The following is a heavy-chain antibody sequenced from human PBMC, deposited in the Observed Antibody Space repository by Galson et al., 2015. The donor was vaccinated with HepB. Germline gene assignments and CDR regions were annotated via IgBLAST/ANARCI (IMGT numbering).Heavy chain of an antibody. J-gene: IGHJ3*02. CDR3: ARGGYDSSGSYFGTFEI. Sequence: SLRLSCAGSRFSFSTYSMNWVRQAPGKGLEWISYITSSGDTMYYADSVKGRFTISRDNAKSSLYLQMNSLRAEDTAVYSCARGGYDSSGSYFGTFEIWGQGTLVTVSS. D-gene: IGHD3-22*01. V-gene: IGHV3-48*01. CDR2: ITSSGDTM. CDR1: RFSFSTYS.